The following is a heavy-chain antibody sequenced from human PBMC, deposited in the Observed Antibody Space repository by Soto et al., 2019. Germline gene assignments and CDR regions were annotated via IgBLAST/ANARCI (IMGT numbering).Heavy chain of an antibody. J-gene: IGHJ4*02. V-gene: IGHV4-39*01. CDR1: GGSISSSSYY. Sequence: QLQLQESGPGLVKPSETLSLTCTVSGGSISSSSYYWGWIRQPPGKGLEWIGSIYYSGSTYYNPSLKSRVTISVDTSKNQFSLKRSSVTAADTAVYYCARQEVGEKVVAADFDYWGQGTLVTVSS. CDR3: ARQEVGEKVVAADFDY. D-gene: IGHD2-15*01. CDR2: IYYSGST.